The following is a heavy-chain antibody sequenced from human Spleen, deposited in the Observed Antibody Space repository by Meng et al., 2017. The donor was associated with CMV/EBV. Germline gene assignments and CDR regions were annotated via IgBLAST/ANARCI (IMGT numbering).Heavy chain of an antibody. CDR2: ISWNSGSI. D-gene: IGHD3-22*01. CDR1: GFTFSSYS. CDR3: AAYYDSSGYELDY. J-gene: IGHJ4*02. V-gene: IGHV3-9*01. Sequence: GGSLRLSCAASGFTFSSYSMNWVRQAPGKGLEWVSGISWNSGSIGYADSVKGRFTISRDNAKNSLYLQMNSLRAEDTALYYCAAYYDSSGYELDYWGQGTLVTVSS.